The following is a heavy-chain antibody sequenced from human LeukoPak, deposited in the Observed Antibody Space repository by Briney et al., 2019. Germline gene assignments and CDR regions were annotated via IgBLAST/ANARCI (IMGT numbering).Heavy chain of an antibody. D-gene: IGHD3-10*01. CDR2: ISGSGGST. Sequence: GGSLRLSCAAPGFTFSSYAMSWVRQAPGKGLEWVSAISGSGGSTYYADSVKGRFTISRDNSKNTLYLQMNSLRAEDTAVYYCAKNSLWFGELSGNFDYWGQGTLVTVSS. CDR3: AKNSLWFGELSGNFDY. J-gene: IGHJ4*02. CDR1: GFTFSSYA. V-gene: IGHV3-23*01.